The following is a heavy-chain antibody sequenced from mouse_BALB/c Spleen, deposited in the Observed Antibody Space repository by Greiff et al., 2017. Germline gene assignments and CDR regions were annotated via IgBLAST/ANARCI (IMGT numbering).Heavy chain of an antibody. CDR2: ISYDGSN. CDR1: GYSITSGYY. J-gene: IGHJ2*01. Sequence: EVKLQESGPGLVKPSQSLSLTCSVTGYSITSGYYWNWIRQFPGNKLEWMGYISYDGSNNYNPSLKNRISITRDTSKNQFFLKLNSVTTEDTATYYCASATTATGGFDYWGQGTTLTVSS. D-gene: IGHD1-2*01. V-gene: IGHV3-6*02. CDR3: ASATTATGGFDY.